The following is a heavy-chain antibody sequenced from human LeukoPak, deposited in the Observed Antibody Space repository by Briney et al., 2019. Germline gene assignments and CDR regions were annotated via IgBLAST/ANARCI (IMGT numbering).Heavy chain of an antibody. J-gene: IGHJ4*02. CDR3: AKGLLEGVARGD. CDR2: ISGSGGNT. V-gene: IGHV3-23*01. CDR1: GFTFSNYA. D-gene: IGHD2-15*01. Sequence: PGGSLRLSCAASGFTFSNYAMSWVREAPGRGLEWVSAISGSGGNTYYADSVKGRFTISRDNSKNTLYLQLNSLRAEDTAVYYCAKGLLEGVARGDWGQGTLVTVSS.